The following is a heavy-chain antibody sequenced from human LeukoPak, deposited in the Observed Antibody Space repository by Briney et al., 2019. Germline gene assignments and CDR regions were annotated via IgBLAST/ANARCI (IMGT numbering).Heavy chain of an antibody. J-gene: IGHJ4*02. V-gene: IGHV3-48*01. D-gene: IGHD1-14*01. CDR1: GFTFSTYG. CDR2: ISSSSDSI. Sequence: QPGGSLRLSCAASGFTFSTYGMTWVRQAPGKGLEWISYISSSSDSIKHADSVKGRFTISRDNSKNTLYLQMNSLRAEDTAVYYCARGREPNDYWGQGTLVTVSS. CDR3: ARGREPNDY.